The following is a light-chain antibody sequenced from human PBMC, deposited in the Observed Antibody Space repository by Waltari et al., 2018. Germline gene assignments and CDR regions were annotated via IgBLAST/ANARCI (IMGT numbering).Light chain of an antibody. CDR2: GKN. CDR1: NSNIGANND. Sequence: QSVLTQPPSVSGAPGQRVTISCTGSNSNIGANNDVHWYQQLPGTAPKLLIYGKNNRPSGVTDRFSGSKSGTSASLAITGLQAEDEADYYCQSYDSSLSGAVFGGGTKLTVL. CDR3: QSYDSSLSGAV. J-gene: IGLJ2*01. V-gene: IGLV1-40*01.